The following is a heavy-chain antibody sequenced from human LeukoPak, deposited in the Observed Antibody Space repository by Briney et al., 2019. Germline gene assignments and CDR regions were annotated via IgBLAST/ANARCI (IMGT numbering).Heavy chain of an antibody. D-gene: IGHD5-12*01. J-gene: IGHJ6*02. V-gene: IGHV3-15*01. CDR3: TSGPWLRFHYCFGMDV. CDR2: IQSKTDGGTT. Sequence: GWSLALSCASSLLIHSNAWMSWVRQAPGKREKRVRHIQSKTDGGTTDYAAPVKSRFTISRDDSTKTMYQQMNSLKTEDTAVYYCTSGPWLRFHYCFGMDVWGQGTTVT. CDR1: LLIHSNAW.